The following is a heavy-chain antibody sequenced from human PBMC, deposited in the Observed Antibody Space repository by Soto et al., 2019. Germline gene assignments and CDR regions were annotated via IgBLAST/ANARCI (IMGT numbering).Heavy chain of an antibody. CDR2: LYYSGST. CDR3: ARYWGGYDYRYFDY. J-gene: IGHJ4*02. CDR1: GGSISSYY. Sequence: PSETLSLTCTVSGGSISSYYWSWIRQPPGKGLEWIGYLYYSGSTNYNPSLKSRVTISVDTSKKQFSLKLSSVTAADTAVYYCARYWGGYDYRYFDYWGQGTLVTVSS. D-gene: IGHD5-12*01. V-gene: IGHV4-59*01.